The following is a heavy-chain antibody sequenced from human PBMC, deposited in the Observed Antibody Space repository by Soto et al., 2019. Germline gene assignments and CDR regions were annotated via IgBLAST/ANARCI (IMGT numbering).Heavy chain of an antibody. J-gene: IGHJ5*02. CDR1: GFTFSSYS. D-gene: IGHD2-15*01. V-gene: IGHV3-21*01. CDR3: ARDQLTRKIVVVAAWFDP. Sequence: GGSLRLSCAASGFTFSSYSMNWVRQAPGKGLEWVSSISSSSSYIYYADSVKGRFTISRDNAKNSLYLQMNSLRAEDTAVYYCARDQLTRKIVVVAAWFDPWGQGTLVTVSS. CDR2: ISSSSSYI.